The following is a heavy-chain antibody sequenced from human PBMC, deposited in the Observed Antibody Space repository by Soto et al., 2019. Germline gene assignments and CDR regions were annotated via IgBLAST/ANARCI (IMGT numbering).Heavy chain of an antibody. Sequence: QVQLVQAGAEVKKPGSSVKVFCKASGGTFSNYTISWVRQAPGQGLEWMGGSIPVFGTTDYGQKFQGRVTITADGSTSTAYMKLSSLRSADTAVYYCARSSPYIVVRKPTGNQDYYGMDVWGQGTTVTVSS. V-gene: IGHV1-69*01. J-gene: IGHJ6*02. CDR2: SIPVFGTT. CDR3: ARSSPYIVVRKPTGNQDYYGMDV. CDR1: GGTFSNYT. D-gene: IGHD2-2*01.